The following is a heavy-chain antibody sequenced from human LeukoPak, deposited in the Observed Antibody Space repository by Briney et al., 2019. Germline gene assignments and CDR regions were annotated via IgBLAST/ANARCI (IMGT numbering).Heavy chain of an antibody. CDR1: SGSVSSSSYY. Sequence: SETLSLTCTVSSGSVSSSSYYWGWIRQPPGKGLEWIGTIYYSGNTFYNPSLKSRVTISVDTSKNQFSLKLSSVTAADTAVYYCARDRGYDSPFDYWGQGTLVTVSS. V-gene: IGHV4-39*07. D-gene: IGHD5-12*01. CDR3: ARDRGYDSPFDY. J-gene: IGHJ4*02. CDR2: IYYSGNT.